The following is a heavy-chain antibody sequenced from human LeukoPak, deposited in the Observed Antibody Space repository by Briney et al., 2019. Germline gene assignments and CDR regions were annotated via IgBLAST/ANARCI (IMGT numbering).Heavy chain of an antibody. CDR1: GFTFSSYI. Sequence: GGSLRLSCAASGFTFSSYIMNWVRQAPGKGLEWVSSISSDSSYIYYADAVHGRFTVSRDNAKYTLYLQMNSLRAEDTAVYYCVRGSYGAYDYWGQGSLVTVSS. D-gene: IGHD4-17*01. J-gene: IGHJ4*02. V-gene: IGHV3-21*01. CDR2: ISSDSSYI. CDR3: VRGSYGAYDY.